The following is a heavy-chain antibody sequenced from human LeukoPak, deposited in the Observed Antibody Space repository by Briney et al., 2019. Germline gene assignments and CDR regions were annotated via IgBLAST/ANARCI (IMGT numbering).Heavy chain of an antibody. V-gene: IGHV3-48*03. D-gene: IGHD4-11*01. CDR1: GFTFSTYE. CDR3: VREYQDSYFDF. Sequence: GGSLRLSCAASGFTFSTYEMNWVRQAPGKGLEWVSYISSSGSTIYYADSVKGRFTISRDNAKNSLYLQMNSLRAEDTAVYYCVREYQDSYFDFWGQGTLVTVSS. J-gene: IGHJ4*02. CDR2: ISSSGSTI.